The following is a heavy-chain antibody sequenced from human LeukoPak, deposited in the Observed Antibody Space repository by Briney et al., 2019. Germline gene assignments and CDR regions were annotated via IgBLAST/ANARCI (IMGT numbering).Heavy chain of an antibody. D-gene: IGHD5-12*01. CDR2: IYHSGST. CDR1: GGSISSSSYY. J-gene: IGHJ4*02. Sequence: SETLSLTCTVSGGSISSSSYYWGWIRQPPGKGLEWIGSIYHSGSTYYNPSLKSRVTISVDTSKNQFSLKLSSVTAADTAVYYCARCPGYSGYDQVGYYFDYWGQGTLVTVSS. CDR3: ARCPGYSGYDQVGYYFDY. V-gene: IGHV4-39*07.